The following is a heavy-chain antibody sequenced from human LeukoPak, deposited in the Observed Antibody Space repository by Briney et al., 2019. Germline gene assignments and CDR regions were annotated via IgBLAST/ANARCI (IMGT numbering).Heavy chain of an antibody. Sequence: GRSLRLSCAASGFTFDDYAMHWVRQAPGKGLEWVSGISWNSGSIGYADSVKGRFTISRDNAKNSLYLQMNSLRADDTALYYCAKDQGGSGYYYYYYMDVWGKGTTVTVSS. V-gene: IGHV3-9*01. D-gene: IGHD3-10*01. CDR3: AKDQGGSGYYYYYYMDV. CDR2: ISWNSGSI. CDR1: GFTFDDYA. J-gene: IGHJ6*03.